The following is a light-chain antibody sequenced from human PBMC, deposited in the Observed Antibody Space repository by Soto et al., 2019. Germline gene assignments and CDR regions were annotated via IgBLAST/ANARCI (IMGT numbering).Light chain of an antibody. CDR1: QSIRTW. CDR2: ESS. J-gene: IGKJ2*01. Sequence: DIQMTQSPPTLSTSVGDRVNLTCRASQSIRTWLALYQQKPGKAPELLIYESSILQTGVPSRFSGSGSGTEFTLTISSLQPDDFATYYCQQYKSFPYTFGQGTKLEI. CDR3: QQYKSFPYT. V-gene: IGKV1-5*03.